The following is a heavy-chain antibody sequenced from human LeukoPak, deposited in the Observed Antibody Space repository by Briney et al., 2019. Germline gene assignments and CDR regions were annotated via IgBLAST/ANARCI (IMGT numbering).Heavy chain of an antibody. D-gene: IGHD2-21*01. Sequence: ASVKVSCKATGYIFSNYGISWVRQAPGHGLEWMGWISSGGNTNYAPKFQDRATMTTDTSTSTAYMELRSLRFDDTAVYYCARDICGGDCYKAQGRAFDIWGQGTMVTVSS. CDR3: ARDICGGDCYKAQGRAFDI. CDR1: GYIFSNYG. CDR2: ISSGGNT. V-gene: IGHV1-18*01. J-gene: IGHJ3*02.